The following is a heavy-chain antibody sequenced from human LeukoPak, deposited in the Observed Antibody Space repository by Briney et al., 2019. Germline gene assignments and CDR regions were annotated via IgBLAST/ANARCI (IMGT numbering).Heavy chain of an antibody. D-gene: IGHD2-15*01. CDR2: IFYSGST. CDR1: GGSISTSSYY. Sequence: SETLSLTCTVSGGSISTSSYYWGWVRQPPGKGLEWIGNIFYSGSTYYSPSLKSRVTISLDTSRNQFSLKLNSVTAADTAVYYCAKGPVVTFDIWGQGTMVTVSS. J-gene: IGHJ3*02. CDR3: AKGPVVTFDI. V-gene: IGHV4-39*07.